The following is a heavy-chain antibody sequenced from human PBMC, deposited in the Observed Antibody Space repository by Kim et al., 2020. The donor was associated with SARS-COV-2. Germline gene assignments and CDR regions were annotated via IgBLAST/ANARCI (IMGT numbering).Heavy chain of an antibody. CDR2: ISSSSSYI. J-gene: IGHJ6*02. CDR1: GFTFSSYS. D-gene: IGHD3-10*01. V-gene: IGHV3-21*01. Sequence: GGSLRLSCAASGFTFSSYSMNWVRQAPGKGLEWVSSISSSSSYIYYADSVKGRFTISRDNAKNSLYLQMNSLRAEDTAVYYCARDGGLAILLSRWIHGSGHYGMDVWGQGTTVTVSS. CDR3: ARDGGLAILLSRWIHGSGHYGMDV.